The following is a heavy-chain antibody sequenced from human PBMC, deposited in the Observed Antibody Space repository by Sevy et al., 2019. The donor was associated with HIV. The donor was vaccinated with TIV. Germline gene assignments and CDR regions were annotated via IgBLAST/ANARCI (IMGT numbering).Heavy chain of an antibody. CDR3: STDPIIVLLVTDGMDV. CDR1: GFTFSYAW. J-gene: IGHJ6*02. D-gene: IGHD2-8*01. Sequence: GGSLRLSCAASGFTFSYAWMSWVRQAPGKGLEWVGRIKARPDGGTTDYAAPVKGRFTISRDDSKNTLDLQMNSLKTEDTAVYYCSTDPIIVLLVTDGMDVWGQGTTVTVSS. CDR2: IKARPDGGTT. V-gene: IGHV3-15*01.